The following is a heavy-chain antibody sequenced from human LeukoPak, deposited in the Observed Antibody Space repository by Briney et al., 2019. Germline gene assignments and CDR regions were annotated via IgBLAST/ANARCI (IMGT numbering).Heavy chain of an antibody. CDR1: GFTFSSHA. D-gene: IGHD3-22*01. J-gene: IGHJ4*02. CDR3: AAGNYYDSSGSPPLY. CDR2: IGGSGSNT. Sequence: PGGSLRLSCAASGFTFSSHAMSWVRQAPGKGLEWVSAIGGSGSNTYYPDSVKGRFTISRDNSENTLYLQMNSLRVDDTAVYYCAAGNYYDSSGSPPLYWGQGTLVTVSS. V-gene: IGHV3-23*01.